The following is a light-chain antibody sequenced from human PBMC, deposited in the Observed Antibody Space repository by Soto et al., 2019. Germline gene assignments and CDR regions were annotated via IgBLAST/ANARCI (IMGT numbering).Light chain of an antibody. J-gene: IGKJ2*01. CDR3: QQRSNWTPYT. CDR1: QSVISY. V-gene: IGKV3-11*01. Sequence: EIVLTQSPATLSLSPGERATLSCRASQSVISYLAWYQQKPGQAPRLLIYDASNRATGIPARFSGSGSGTDFTLTISGREREDFAVYYCQQRSNWTPYTVGQGTKLEIK. CDR2: DAS.